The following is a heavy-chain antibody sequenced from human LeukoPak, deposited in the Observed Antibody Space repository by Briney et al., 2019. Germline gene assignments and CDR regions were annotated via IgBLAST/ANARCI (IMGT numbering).Heavy chain of an antibody. CDR2: INHSGST. V-gene: IGHV4-34*01. J-gene: IGHJ5*02. D-gene: IGHD3-10*01. CDR3: ASGGSKAFDP. Sequence: PSETLSLTCAVYGGSFSGYYWSWIRQPPGKGLEWIGEINHSGSTNYNPSLKSRVTISVDTSKNQFSLKLSSVTAADTAVYYCASGGSKAFDPWGQGTLVTVSS. CDR1: GGSFSGYY.